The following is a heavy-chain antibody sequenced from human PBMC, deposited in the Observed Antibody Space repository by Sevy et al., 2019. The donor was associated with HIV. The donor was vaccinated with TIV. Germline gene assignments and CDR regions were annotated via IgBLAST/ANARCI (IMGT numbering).Heavy chain of an antibody. CDR3: ASGSLDSTGYTFDY. J-gene: IGHJ4*02. D-gene: IGHD3-22*01. CDR1: GFTFSIYT. Sequence: GGSLRLSCAASGFTFSIYTMNWVRQAPGKGLEWVSPISSSSTYIYYADSVRGRFTISRDNAKNSLYLQMHSLRAEDTAVYYCASGSLDSTGYTFDYWGQGTLVTVSS. V-gene: IGHV3-21*01. CDR2: ISSSSTYI.